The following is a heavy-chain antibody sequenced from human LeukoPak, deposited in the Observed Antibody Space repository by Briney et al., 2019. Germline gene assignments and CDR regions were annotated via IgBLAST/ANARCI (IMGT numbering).Heavy chain of an antibody. J-gene: IGHJ1*01. Sequence: GKSLRLSCAASGFTFSNYGMSWVRQAPGKGLEWVSRIRFSGSVTYYADSVKGRFTISRDNSKNTLCLQMNSLRVEDTGVYYSAQSIHMVLGTAAEYFQNWGQGTQVTASS. CDR3: AQSIHMVLGTAAEYFQN. V-gene: IGHV3-23*01. CDR1: GFTFSNYG. CDR2: IRFSGSVT. D-gene: IGHD6-13*01.